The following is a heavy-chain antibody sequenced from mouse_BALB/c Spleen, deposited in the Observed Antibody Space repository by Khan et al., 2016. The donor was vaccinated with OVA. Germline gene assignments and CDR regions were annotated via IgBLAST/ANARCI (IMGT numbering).Heavy chain of an antibody. V-gene: IGHV2-3*01. CDR2: IWGDGST. CDR3: AKFTPDYYSMDY. CDR1: GFSLTTYG. J-gene: IGHJ4*01. D-gene: IGHD1-1*01. Sequence: VQLQESGPGLVAPSQSLSITCSISGFSLTTYGVNWVRQPPGKGLEWLGVIWGDGSTNYHSTLKSRLIISKDNSKRQVFLTLNSLQTDDTATYYCAKFTPDYYSMDYWGQGTSVTVS.